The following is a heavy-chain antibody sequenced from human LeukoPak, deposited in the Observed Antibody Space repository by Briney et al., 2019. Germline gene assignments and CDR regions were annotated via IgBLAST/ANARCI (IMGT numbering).Heavy chain of an antibody. CDR3: ARTTRGYCSGGSCRLGYYYYGMDV. D-gene: IGHD2-15*01. Sequence: SVKVSCKASGGTFSSYAISWVRQAPGQGLEWMGGIIPIFGTANYAQKFQGRVTITADDSTSTAYMELSSLRSEDTAVYYCARTTRGYCSGGSCRLGYYYYGMDVWGKGTTVTVSS. CDR1: GGTFSSYA. J-gene: IGHJ6*04. CDR2: IIPIFGTA. V-gene: IGHV1-69*13.